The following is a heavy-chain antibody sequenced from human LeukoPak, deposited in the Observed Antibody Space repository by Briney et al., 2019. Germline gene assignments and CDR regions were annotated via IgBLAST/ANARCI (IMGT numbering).Heavy chain of an antibody. CDR2: MNPNSGNT. D-gene: IGHD2-21*02. V-gene: IGHV1-8*02. Sequence: GASVKVSCKASGYTFTGYYMHWVRQAPGQGLEWMGWMNPNSGNTGYAQKFQGRVTMTRNTSISTAYMELSSLRSEDTAVYYCARDGVDPGDAFDIWGQGTMVTVSS. CDR3: ARDGVDPGDAFDI. CDR1: GYTFTGYY. J-gene: IGHJ3*02.